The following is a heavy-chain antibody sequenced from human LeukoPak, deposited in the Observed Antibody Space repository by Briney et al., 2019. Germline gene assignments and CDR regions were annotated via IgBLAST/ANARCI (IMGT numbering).Heavy chain of an antibody. V-gene: IGHV1-2*02. CDR1: GYTFTGYY. Sequence: GESLKISCKGSGYTFTGYYMHWVRQAPGQGLEWMGWINPNSGGTNYAQKFQGRVTMTRDTSISTAYMELSRLRSDDTAVYYCARALLGVSFDYWGQGTLVTVSS. CDR3: ARALLGVSFDY. J-gene: IGHJ4*02. D-gene: IGHD2-15*01. CDR2: INPNSGGT.